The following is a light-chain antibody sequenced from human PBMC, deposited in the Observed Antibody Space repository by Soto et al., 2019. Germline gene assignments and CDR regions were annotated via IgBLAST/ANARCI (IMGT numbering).Light chain of an antibody. CDR1: SSDVGGYNY. Sequence: QSVLTQPASVSGSPGQSITISCTGTSSDVGGYNYVSWYQQHPGKAHKLMIYDVSNRPSGVSNRFSGSKSGNTASLTISGLQAEDEADYYCSSYTSSSTRVVFGGGTKLTVL. V-gene: IGLV2-14*01. CDR2: DVS. J-gene: IGLJ2*01. CDR3: SSYTSSSTRVV.